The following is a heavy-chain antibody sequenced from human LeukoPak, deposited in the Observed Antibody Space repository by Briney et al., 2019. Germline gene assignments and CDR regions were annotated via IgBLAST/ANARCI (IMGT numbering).Heavy chain of an antibody. CDR1: GGSFSGYY. CDR3: ARNPPHMITFGGVIAMGRFDY. J-gene: IGHJ4*02. CDR2: INHSGST. D-gene: IGHD3-16*02. V-gene: IGHV4-34*01. Sequence: PSETLSLTCAVYGGSFSGYYWSWIRQPPGKGLEWIGEINHSGSTNCNPSLKSRVTISVDTSKNQFSLKLSSVTAADTAVYYCARNPPHMITFGGVIAMGRFDYWGQGTLVTVSS.